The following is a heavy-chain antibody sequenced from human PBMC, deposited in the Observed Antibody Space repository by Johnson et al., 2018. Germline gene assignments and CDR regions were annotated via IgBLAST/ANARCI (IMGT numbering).Heavy chain of an antibody. CDR1: GFTFDDYA. CDR2: ISGSGGST. D-gene: IGHD2-21*02. V-gene: IGHV3-9*01. J-gene: IGHJ3*02. CDR3: AKASHIGVVTGTFDAFDI. Sequence: EVQLLESGGGLVQPGRSLRLSCAASGFTFDDYAMHWVRQAPGKGLEWVSGISGSGGSTYYADSVKGRFTISRDNSKNTLYLQMNSLRAEDTALYYCAKASHIGVVTGTFDAFDIWGQGTMVTVSS.